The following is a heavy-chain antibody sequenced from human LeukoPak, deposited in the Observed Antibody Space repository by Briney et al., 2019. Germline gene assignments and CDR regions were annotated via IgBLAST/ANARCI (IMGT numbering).Heavy chain of an antibody. CDR3: ARRGSSALGFVDY. CDR2: INHSGST. J-gene: IGHJ4*02. V-gene: IGHV4-34*01. D-gene: IGHD1-26*01. Sequence: SDTLSLTCAVYGGSFSGYYWSWIRQPPGKGLEWIGEINHSGSTNYNPSLKSRVTISVDTSKNQFSLKLSSVTAADTAVYYCARRGSSALGFVDYWGQGTLVTVSS. CDR1: GGSFSGYY.